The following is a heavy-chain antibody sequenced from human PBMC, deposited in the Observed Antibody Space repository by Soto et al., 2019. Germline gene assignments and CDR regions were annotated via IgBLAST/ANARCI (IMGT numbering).Heavy chain of an antibody. CDR2: ISGYNGNT. D-gene: IGHD5-18*01. Sequence: QVQLVQSGAEVMTPGASVKVSCKASGYTFSNFGLSWVRQAPGQGLACMGWISGYNGNTNSEERFQGRDTMTTDTSTSTAYMEVRSLPSDDPAVYYCARDKGYGFGWSSSSGMDVWGQGNTVTVSS. CDR3: ARDKGYGFGWSSSSGMDV. V-gene: IGHV1-18*01. J-gene: IGHJ6*02. CDR1: GYTFSNFG.